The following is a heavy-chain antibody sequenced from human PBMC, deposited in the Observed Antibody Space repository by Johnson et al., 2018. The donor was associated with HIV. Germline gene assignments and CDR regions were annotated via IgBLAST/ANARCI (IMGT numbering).Heavy chain of an antibody. CDR1: GFIFDDYA. J-gene: IGHJ3*02. V-gene: IGHV3-20*04. CDR2: INWNGGST. CDR3: VRVVVTMIVSDTLPSLGDGRNDAFDI. D-gene: IGHD3-22*01. Sequence: VQLVESGGGVVRPGGSLRLSCATSGFIFDDYAMGWVRQVPGKGLEWVSGINWNGGSTAYADSVKGRFTISRDNAKNSLYLQMDSLRVEDTALYYCVRVVVTMIVSDTLPSLGDGRNDAFDIWGQGTMVTVSS.